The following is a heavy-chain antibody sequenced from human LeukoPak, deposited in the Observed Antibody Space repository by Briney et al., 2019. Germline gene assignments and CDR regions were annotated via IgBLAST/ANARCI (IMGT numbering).Heavy chain of an antibody. Sequence: KPSETLSLTCAVYGGSFSGYYWSWIRQPPGKGLEWIGEINHGGSTNYNPSLKSRVTISVDTSKNQFSLKLSSVTAADTAVYYCARRRSYYYGSGSYSPIGYWGQGTLVTVSS. CDR3: ARRRSYYYGSGSYSPIGY. CDR1: GGSFSGYY. D-gene: IGHD3-10*01. J-gene: IGHJ4*02. V-gene: IGHV4-34*01. CDR2: INHGGST.